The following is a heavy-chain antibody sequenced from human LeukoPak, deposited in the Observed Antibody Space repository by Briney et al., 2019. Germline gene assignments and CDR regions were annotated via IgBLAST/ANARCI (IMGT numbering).Heavy chain of an antibody. V-gene: IGHV4-31*03. J-gene: IGHJ5*02. CDR3: ARSSGYDFWFDP. CDR2: IYYSGST. Sequence: SETLSLTCTVSGGSISSGGYYWSWIRQHPGKGLEWIGYIYYSGSTYYNPSLKSRVTISVDTSKNQFSLKLSSVTAADTAVYYCARSSGYDFWFDPWGQGTLVTVSS. D-gene: IGHD5-12*01. CDR1: GGSISSGGYY.